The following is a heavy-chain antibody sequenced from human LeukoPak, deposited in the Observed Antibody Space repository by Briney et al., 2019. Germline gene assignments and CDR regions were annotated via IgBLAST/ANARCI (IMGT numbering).Heavy chain of an antibody. Sequence: PSETLSLTCTVSGGSISGYYWSWIRQPPGKGLEWIGYIYYSGSTKCNPSLKSRLTMLVDTSKNQFSLKLNSVTAADTAVYCCARYDGSPANYLDYWGQGNLVTVSS. CDR3: ARYDGSPANYLDY. J-gene: IGHJ4*02. CDR2: IYYSGST. V-gene: IGHV4-59*08. D-gene: IGHD1-26*01. CDR1: GGSISGYY.